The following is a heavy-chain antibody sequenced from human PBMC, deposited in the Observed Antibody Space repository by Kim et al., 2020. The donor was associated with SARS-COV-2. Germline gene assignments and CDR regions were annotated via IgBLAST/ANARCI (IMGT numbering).Heavy chain of an antibody. J-gene: IGHJ6*02. CDR3: ARGPHCSSTSCYITYYYYGMDV. CDR2: INTNTGNP. Sequence: ASVKVSCKASGYTFTSYAMNWVRQAPGQGLEWMGWINTNTGNPTYAQGFTGRFVFSLDTSVSTAYLQISSLKAEDTAVYYCARGPHCSSTSCYITYYYYGMDVWGQGTTVTVSS. CDR1: GYTFTSYA. V-gene: IGHV7-4-1*02. D-gene: IGHD2-2*01.